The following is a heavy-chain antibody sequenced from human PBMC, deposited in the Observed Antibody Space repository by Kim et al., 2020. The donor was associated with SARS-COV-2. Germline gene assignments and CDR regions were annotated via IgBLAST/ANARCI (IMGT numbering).Heavy chain of an antibody. J-gene: IGHJ4*02. Sequence: SVKGRCTISRDNAKNSLYLQMNSQRSEDTALYYCAKAKDIVVVLAATPLDYWGQGTLVTVTS. V-gene: IGHV3-9*01. CDR3: AKAKDIVVVLAATPLDY. D-gene: IGHD2-15*01.